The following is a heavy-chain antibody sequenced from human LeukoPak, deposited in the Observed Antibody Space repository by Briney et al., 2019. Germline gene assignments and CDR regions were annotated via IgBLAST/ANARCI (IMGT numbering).Heavy chain of an antibody. CDR1: GGTFSSYA. V-gene: IGHV1-69*05. J-gene: IGHJ4*02. CDR3: AREGGATYYDFWSGLSLDY. Sequence: SVKVSCKASGGTFSSYAISWVRQAPGQGLEWMGRITPIFGTANYAQKFQGRVTITTDESTSTAYMELSSLRSEDTAVYYCAREGGATYYDFWSGLSLDYWGQGTLVTVSS. CDR2: ITPIFGTA. D-gene: IGHD3-3*01.